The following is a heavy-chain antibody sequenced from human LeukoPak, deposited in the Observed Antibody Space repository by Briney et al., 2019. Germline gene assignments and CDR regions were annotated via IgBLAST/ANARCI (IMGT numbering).Heavy chain of an antibody. D-gene: IGHD2-15*01. Sequence: GGALRLSCAASGFTFSSHWMKWVRQAPGKGREWVANIKQDGSRKLNVDSVKDRFSISRDNAQSSLFLQMNSLRAEDTAVYYCAGWGSYSGVICNVWGQGPLVTVSA. CDR3: AGWGSYSGVICNV. CDR1: GFTFSSHW. CDR2: IKQDGSRK. J-gene: IGHJ4*02. V-gene: IGHV3-7*02.